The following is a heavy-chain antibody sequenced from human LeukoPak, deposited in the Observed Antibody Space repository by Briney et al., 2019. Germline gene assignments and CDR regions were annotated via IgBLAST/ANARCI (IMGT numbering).Heavy chain of an antibody. CDR1: GFTFSSYS. D-gene: IGHD2-2*01. CDR3: ARDTKYAFDN. J-gene: IGHJ4*02. V-gene: IGHV3-48*01. CDR2: IGISSGNT. Sequence: GGSLRLSCAASGFTFSSYSMNWVRQAPGKGLEWISYIGISSGNTKYADSVKGRFTISGDKTKNSVYLQMNSLRVEDTAVYYCARDTKYAFDNWGQGTLVTVSS.